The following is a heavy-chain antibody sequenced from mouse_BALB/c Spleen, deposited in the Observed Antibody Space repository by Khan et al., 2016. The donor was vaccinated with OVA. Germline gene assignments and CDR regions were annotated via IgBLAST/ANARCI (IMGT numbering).Heavy chain of an antibody. CDR2: IYPFNDAT. V-gene: IGHV1S136*01. CDR1: GYTFTSYV. J-gene: IGHJ3*01. Sequence: EVMLVESGPEVVKPGASVKMSCKASGYTFTSYVMHWVKQKPGQGLEWIGYIYPFNDATKFNEKFNGKATLTSDKSSSTAYMELSSLTSEDSAVYYCAPVGSQYVSFGYWGQGTLVTVSA. CDR3: APVGSQYVSFGY.